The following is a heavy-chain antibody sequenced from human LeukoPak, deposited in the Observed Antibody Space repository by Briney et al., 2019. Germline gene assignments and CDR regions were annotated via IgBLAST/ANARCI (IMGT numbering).Heavy chain of an antibody. CDR1: GYTFTSYG. V-gene: IGHV1-18*01. D-gene: IGHD2-2*01. CDR3: ARDKGYCSSTSCPRYYYYNYMDV. CDR2: ISAYNGNT. Sequence: ASVKVSCKASGYTFTSYGISWVRQAPGQGLEWMGWISAYNGNTNYAQKLQGRVTMTTDTSTSAAYMELRSLRSDDTAVYYCARDKGYCSSTSCPRYYYYNYMDVWGKGTTVTVSS. J-gene: IGHJ6*03.